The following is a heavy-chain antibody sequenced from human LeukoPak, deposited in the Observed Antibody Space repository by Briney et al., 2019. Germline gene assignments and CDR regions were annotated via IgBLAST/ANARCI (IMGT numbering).Heavy chain of an antibody. D-gene: IGHD3-16*02. J-gene: IGHJ4*02. CDR3: ARWSDMITFGGVIPTTDY. CDR2: INPNSGGT. CDR1: GYTFTGYY. Sequence: ASVKVSCKASGYTFTGYYMHWVRQAPGQGLEWVGWINPNSGGTNYAQKFQGRVTMTRDTSISTAYMELSRLRSDDTAVYYCARWSDMITFGGVIPTTDYWGQGTLVTVSS. V-gene: IGHV1-2*02.